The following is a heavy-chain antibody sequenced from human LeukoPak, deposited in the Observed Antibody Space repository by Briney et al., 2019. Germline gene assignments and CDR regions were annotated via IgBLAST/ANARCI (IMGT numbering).Heavy chain of an antibody. Sequence: GGSLRLSCAASGFTFSSYEMNWVRQAPGKGLEWVSYISSSGSTIYYADSVKGRFTISRDNAKNSLYLQMNSLRAEDTAVYYCARTDCSGSSCYKIYYFDYWGQGTLVTVSS. CDR3: ARTDCSGSSCYKIYYFDY. CDR2: ISSSGSTI. V-gene: IGHV3-48*03. J-gene: IGHJ4*02. CDR1: GFTFSSYE. D-gene: IGHD2-15*01.